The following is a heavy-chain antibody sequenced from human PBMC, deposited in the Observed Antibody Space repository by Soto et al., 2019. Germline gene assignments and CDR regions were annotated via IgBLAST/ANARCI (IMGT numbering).Heavy chain of an antibody. CDR1: GFTFTKYS. Sequence: GGSLRLSCVTSGFTFTKYSMNWVRQAPGKGLEWVPYISYSGETKYYADSLKGRYAISRDDAKNSVYLQMNCLRDEDTAFYYCVRGVVVVVGSTAENFDHWGQGTLVTVSS. J-gene: IGHJ4*02. CDR2: ISYSGETK. CDR3: VRGVVVVVGSTAENFDH. V-gene: IGHV3-48*02. D-gene: IGHD2-15*01.